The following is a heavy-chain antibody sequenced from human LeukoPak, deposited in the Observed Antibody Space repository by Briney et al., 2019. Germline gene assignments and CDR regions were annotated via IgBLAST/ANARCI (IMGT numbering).Heavy chain of an antibody. CDR1: GFTFSSYW. D-gene: IGHD1-7*01. CDR2: TVSEIDGGTT. Sequence: GGSLRLSCAASGFTFSSYWMSWVRQVPGKGLEWVGQTVSEIDGGTTDYATPVKGRFTISRDDSKSTLYLQMNSLKIEDTAVYYCTTDEDWNYARKDVWGQGATVIISS. CDR3: TTDEDWNYARKDV. V-gene: IGHV3-15*04. J-gene: IGHJ6*02.